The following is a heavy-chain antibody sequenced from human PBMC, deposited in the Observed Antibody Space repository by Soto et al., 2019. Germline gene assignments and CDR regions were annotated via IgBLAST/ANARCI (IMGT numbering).Heavy chain of an antibody. CDR3: ARSLTEIGIQYHY. CDR1: GGSISSSSYY. D-gene: IGHD4-4*01. CDR2: IYYSGST. V-gene: IGHV4-39*01. J-gene: IGHJ4*02. Sequence: QLQLQESGPGLVKPSETLSLTCTVSGGSISSSSYYWGWIRQPPGKGLEWIGSIYYSGSTYYNPALKSRVTTSVDTSKNQFSLKLSSVTAADTAVYYCARSLTEIGIQYHYWGQGTLVTVSS.